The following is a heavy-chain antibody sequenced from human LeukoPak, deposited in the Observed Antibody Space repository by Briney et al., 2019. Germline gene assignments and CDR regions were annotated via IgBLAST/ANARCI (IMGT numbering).Heavy chain of an antibody. CDR1: GYTFTGYY. CDR3: ARDKRATPGSYYNGPRSNWFDP. J-gene: IGHJ5*02. Sequence: VASVKVSCKTSGYTFTGYYIQWVRQAPGQGLEWMGWISAYNGNTNYAQKVQGRVTLTTDTSTSTAYMELRSLRSDDTAVYYCARDKRATPGSYYNGPRSNWFDPWGQGTLVTVSS. CDR2: ISAYNGNT. D-gene: IGHD3-10*01. V-gene: IGHV1-18*04.